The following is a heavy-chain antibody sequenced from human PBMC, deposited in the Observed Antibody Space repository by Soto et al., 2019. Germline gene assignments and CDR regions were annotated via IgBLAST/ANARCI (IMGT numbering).Heavy chain of an antibody. V-gene: IGHV4-4*07. CDR1: GGTISGYY. Sequence: SETLSLTCSVSGGTISGYYWTWIRQPAGKGLEWIGRIYSSGNTKYNPSLQSRVTMSLDTSNNQFSLRLTSVTAADTAVYYCARGQRFSDWFDPWGQGTSVNV. D-gene: IGHD3-3*01. J-gene: IGHJ5*02. CDR3: ARGQRFSDWFDP. CDR2: IYSSGNT.